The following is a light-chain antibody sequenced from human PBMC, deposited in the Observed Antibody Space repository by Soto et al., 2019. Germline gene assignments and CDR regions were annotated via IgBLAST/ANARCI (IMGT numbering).Light chain of an antibody. CDR1: QSVSSNH. J-gene: IGKJ1*01. CDR3: QQYGSSPQT. V-gene: IGKV3-20*01. Sequence: ESVLTESPGTLSLSPGERATLSCRASQSVSSNHLAWYQQNRGQPPRLLIYGASSRATGTPGRFSGSGSGTDFTLTITRLEPEDIAVYYCQQYGSSPQTFGQGTKVDIK. CDR2: GAS.